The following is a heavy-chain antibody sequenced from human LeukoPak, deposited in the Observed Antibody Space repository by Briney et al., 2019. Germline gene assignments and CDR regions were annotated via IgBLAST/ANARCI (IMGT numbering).Heavy chain of an antibody. CDR3: ARDCSGGSCYSPSWWFDP. Sequence: PSDTLSLTCTVSGGSVSSYYWIWIRQPAGKGLEWIGRIYTTGSTNYNPSLKSRVTMSVDTSKNQFSLKLSSVTAADTAVYYCARDCSGGSCYSPSWWFDPWGQGTLVTVSS. CDR1: GGSVSSYY. J-gene: IGHJ5*02. D-gene: IGHD2-15*01. V-gene: IGHV4-4*07. CDR2: IYTTGST.